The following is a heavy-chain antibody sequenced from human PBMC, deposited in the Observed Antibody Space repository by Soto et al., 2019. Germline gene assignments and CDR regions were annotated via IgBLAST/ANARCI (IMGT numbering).Heavy chain of an antibody. CDR3: ARVNNRSGYLVYYYGMDV. D-gene: IGHD3-3*01. V-gene: IGHV3-11*06. Sequence: AGGSLRLSCAASGFTFSDYYMSWIRQAPGKGLEWVSYISSSSSYTNYADSVKGRFTISRDNAKNSLYLQMNSLRAEDTAVYYCARVNNRSGYLVYYYGMDVWGQGTTVTVSS. CDR1: GFTFSDYY. J-gene: IGHJ6*02. CDR2: ISSSSSYT.